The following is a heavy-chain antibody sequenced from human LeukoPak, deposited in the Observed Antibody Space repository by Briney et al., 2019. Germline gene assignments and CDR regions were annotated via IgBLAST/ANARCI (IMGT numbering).Heavy chain of an antibody. CDR2: IKQDGSEK. D-gene: IGHD5-24*01. J-gene: IGHJ4*02. CDR3: ARDTRPVEMATVDY. CDR1: GFTFSSYA. Sequence: GGSLRLSCAASGFTFSSYAMSWVRQAPGKGLEWVANIKQDGSEKYYVDSVKGRFTISRDNAKSSLYLQMNSLRAEDTAMYYCARDTRPVEMATVDYWGQGALVTVSS. V-gene: IGHV3-7*01.